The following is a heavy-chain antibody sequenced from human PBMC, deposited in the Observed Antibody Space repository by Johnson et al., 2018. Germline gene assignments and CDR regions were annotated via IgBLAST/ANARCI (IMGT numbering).Heavy chain of an antibody. CDR3: GGGEGDIAMVTGDAFDI. Sequence: VQLGECGAEVKKPGSSVKVPCKASGGTFSSYAISWVRQAPGQGLEWMGGIIPTFGTANYAQKFQGRVTITADESTSTAVMELSSLSSEDKAVYYCGGGEGDIAMVTGDAFDIWGQGTMVTVSS. J-gene: IGHJ3*02. V-gene: IGHV1-69*01. CDR1: GGTFSSYA. D-gene: IGHD5-18*01. CDR2: IIPTFGTA.